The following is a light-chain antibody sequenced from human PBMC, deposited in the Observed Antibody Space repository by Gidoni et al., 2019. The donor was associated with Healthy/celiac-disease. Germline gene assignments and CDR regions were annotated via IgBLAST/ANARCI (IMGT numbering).Light chain of an antibody. CDR1: QSVISY. Sequence: EIVLPQSPATLSLSPGERATLSCRASQSVISYLAWYQQKPGQAPRLLIYDASNRATGIPARFSGSGSGTDFTLTISSLEPEDFAVYYCQQRSNWPLCSFGQGTKLEIK. CDR3: QQRSNWPLCS. J-gene: IGKJ2*04. CDR2: DAS. V-gene: IGKV3-11*01.